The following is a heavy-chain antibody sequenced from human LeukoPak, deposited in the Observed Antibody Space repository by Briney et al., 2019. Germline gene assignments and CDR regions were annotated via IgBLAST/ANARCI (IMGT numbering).Heavy chain of an antibody. CDR3: ARMGYSSGWYPLGY. CDR1: GYTFTSYG. J-gene: IGHJ4*02. Sequence: GASVKVSYKASGYTFTSYGISWVRQAPGQGLEWMGWISAYNGNTNYAQKLQGRVTMTTDTSTSTAYMELRSLRSDDTAVYYCARMGYSSGWYPLGYWGQGTLVTVSS. V-gene: IGHV1-18*01. CDR2: ISAYNGNT. D-gene: IGHD6-19*01.